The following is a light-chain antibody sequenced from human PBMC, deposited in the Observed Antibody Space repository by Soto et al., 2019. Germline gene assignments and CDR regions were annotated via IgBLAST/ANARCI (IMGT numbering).Light chain of an antibody. V-gene: IGKV3-20*01. J-gene: IGKJ2*01. CDR3: QQYGSSYT. CDR1: QTVSSNY. Sequence: EIVLTQSPGTLSLSPGERATLSCRASQTVSSNYLAWYQQKPGQAPRLIIYGASIRATDIPDRFSGSGSETDFTLTISRLEPEDFAVYYCQQYGSSYTFGQGTKLEIK. CDR2: GAS.